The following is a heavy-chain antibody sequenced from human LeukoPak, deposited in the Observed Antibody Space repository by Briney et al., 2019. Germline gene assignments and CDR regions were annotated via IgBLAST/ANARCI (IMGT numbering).Heavy chain of an antibody. CDR2: ISSSGSTI. J-gene: IGHJ4*02. V-gene: IGHV3-48*03. CDR3: ARAVGRNFDY. Sequence: QPGGSLGLSCAASGFTFSSYEMNWVRQAPGKGLEWVSYISSSGSTIYYADPVKGRFTISRDNAKNSLYLQMNSLRAEDTAVYYCARAVGRNFDYWGQGTLVTVSS. CDR1: GFTFSSYE.